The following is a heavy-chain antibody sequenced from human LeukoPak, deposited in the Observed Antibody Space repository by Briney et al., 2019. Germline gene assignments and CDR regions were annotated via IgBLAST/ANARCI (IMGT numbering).Heavy chain of an antibody. Sequence: ASVKVSCKASGYTFTSYDINWVRQATGQGLEWMGWMNPNSGNTGYAQKFQGRVTMTRNTSISTAYMELSSLRSEDTAVYYCAKDTERFLEWLLSVFDYWGQGTLVTVSS. CDR3: AKDTERFLEWLLSVFDY. D-gene: IGHD3-3*01. V-gene: IGHV1-8*01. CDR2: MNPNSGNT. J-gene: IGHJ4*02. CDR1: GYTFTSYD.